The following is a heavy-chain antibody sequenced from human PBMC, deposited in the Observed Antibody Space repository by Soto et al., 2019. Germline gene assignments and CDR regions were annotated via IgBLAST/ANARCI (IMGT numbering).Heavy chain of an antibody. J-gene: IGHJ4*02. CDR2: IYYSGST. Sequence: PSETLSLTCTVSGGSISSYYWSWIRQPPGKGLEWIGYIYYSGSTNYNPSLKSRVTISVDTSKNQFSLKLSSVTAADTAVYYCAREKDYGDSFDYWGQGTLVTVSS. CDR3: AREKDYGDSFDY. D-gene: IGHD4-17*01. CDR1: GGSISSYY. V-gene: IGHV4-59*01.